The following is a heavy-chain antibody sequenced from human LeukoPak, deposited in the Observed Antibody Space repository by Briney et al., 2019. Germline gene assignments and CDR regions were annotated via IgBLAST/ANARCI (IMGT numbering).Heavy chain of an antibody. CDR1: GLIFSNYW. CDR2: ISDGGWAT. J-gene: IGHJ5*02. Sequence: RGSLRLSCAASGLIFSNYWMTWVRQAPGKGLEWVANISDGGWATYYVDSVRGRFTISRDDARNSLFLQMNGLRADDTAVYYCTRENYVPDSWGQGTLVTVSS. V-gene: IGHV3-7*03. D-gene: IGHD3-10*02. CDR3: TRENYVPDS.